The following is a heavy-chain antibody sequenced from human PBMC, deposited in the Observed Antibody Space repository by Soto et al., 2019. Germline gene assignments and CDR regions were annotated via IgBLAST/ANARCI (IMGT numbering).Heavy chain of an antibody. D-gene: IGHD3-10*01. Sequence: MQLQESGPGLVKPSQTLSLTCTVSGGFISSGGYYWSWIHQHPGKGLEWIGYIYYSGSTYYNPSLKGRVTISVDTSKNRLSLKLTPVTGAHTAVYYCARAMIRGRSFDPWGQGTLVTVSS. CDR1: GGFISSGGYY. CDR3: ARAMIRGRSFDP. CDR2: IYYSGST. J-gene: IGHJ5*02. V-gene: IGHV4-31*03.